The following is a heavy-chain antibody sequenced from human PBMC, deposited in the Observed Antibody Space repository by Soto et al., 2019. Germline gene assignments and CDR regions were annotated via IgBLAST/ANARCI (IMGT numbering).Heavy chain of an antibody. J-gene: IGHJ4*02. CDR2: IKPGTSDI. D-gene: IGHD3-3*02. V-gene: IGHV5-51*01. CDR1: GYKFGSAW. Sequence: GESLKISCKGVGYKFGSAWIGWVRQMPGKGLEWMGIIKPGTSDIRYSPSCRGHVTISADEAVSTAYLQWSSLKASDTAMYYCARQLSHICDSWGQGSLVTVS. CDR3: ARQLSHICDS.